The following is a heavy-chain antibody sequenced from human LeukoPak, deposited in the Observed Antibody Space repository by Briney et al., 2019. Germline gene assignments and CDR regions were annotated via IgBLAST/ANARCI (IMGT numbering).Heavy chain of an antibody. J-gene: IGHJ5*02. D-gene: IGHD4-17*01. V-gene: IGHV3-30-3*01. CDR1: GFTFSSYA. CDR2: ISYDGSNK. Sequence: GGSLRLSCAASGFTFSSYAMHWVRQAPGKGLEWVAVISYDGSNKCYADSVKGRFTISRDNSKNTLYLQMNSLRAEDTAVYYCARDHGDENWFDPWGQGTLVTVSS. CDR3: ARDHGDENWFDP.